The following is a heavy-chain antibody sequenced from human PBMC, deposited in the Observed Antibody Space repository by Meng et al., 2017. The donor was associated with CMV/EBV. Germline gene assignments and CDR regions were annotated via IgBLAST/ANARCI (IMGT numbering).Heavy chain of an antibody. CDR2: IGTAGDT. CDR1: GFTFSSYD. CDR3: AREDYGYYGMDV. V-gene: IGHV3-13*03. Sequence: GESLKISCAACGFTFSSYDMHWVRQATGKGLEWVSAIGTAGDTYYPGSVKGQFTISRDNAKNTLYLQMNSLRAEDTAVYYCAREDYGYYGMDVWGQGTTVTVSS. J-gene: IGHJ6*02.